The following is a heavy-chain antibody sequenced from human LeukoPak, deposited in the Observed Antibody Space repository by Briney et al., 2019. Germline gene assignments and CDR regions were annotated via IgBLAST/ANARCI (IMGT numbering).Heavy chain of an antibody. V-gene: IGHV3-23*01. D-gene: IGHD6-19*01. CDR2: ISGSGNVI. CDR3: AKARYNNGWDYFDY. Sequence: GGSLRLSCAASGFTFGTSAMTWVRQAPGKGLEWVSSISGSGNVIYDSDSVKGRFSISRDNPKGTLYLQMNSLRAEDTATYFCAKARYNNGWDYFDYWGLGTLVTVSS. J-gene: IGHJ4*02. CDR1: GFTFGTSA.